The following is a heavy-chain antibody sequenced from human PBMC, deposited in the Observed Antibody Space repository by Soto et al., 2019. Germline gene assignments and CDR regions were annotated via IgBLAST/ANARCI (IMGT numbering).Heavy chain of an antibody. Sequence: PSETLSLTCAVSGGSISSSNWWSWARQPPGKGLEWIGEIYLSGSTNYNPSLKSRVTISVDKSKNQFSLKLSSVTAADTAVYYCARGIVVVVAATRVNWFDPWGQGTLVTVSS. CDR1: GGSISSSNW. CDR3: ARGIVVVVAATRVNWFDP. J-gene: IGHJ5*02. CDR2: IYLSGST. V-gene: IGHV4-4*02. D-gene: IGHD2-15*01.